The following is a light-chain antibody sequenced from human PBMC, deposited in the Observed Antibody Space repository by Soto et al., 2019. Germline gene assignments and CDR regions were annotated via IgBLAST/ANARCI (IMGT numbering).Light chain of an antibody. Sequence: DIQMTQSPSSVSASVGDRVTITCRASQVISSWLAWYQQKPGKAPKLLIYAASSLQSGVPSRFSGSGSRTDFTLTISSLQPEDFETYYCQQANSFPYTFGQGTKLEIK. J-gene: IGKJ2*01. CDR2: AAS. CDR3: QQANSFPYT. CDR1: QVISSW. V-gene: IGKV1-12*01.